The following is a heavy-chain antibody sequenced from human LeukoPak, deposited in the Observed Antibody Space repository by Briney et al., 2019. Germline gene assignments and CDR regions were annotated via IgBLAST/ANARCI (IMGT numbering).Heavy chain of an antibody. CDR3: VRAGWELDY. CDR2: IKEDGSEK. CDR1: GFTFSTYW. Sequence: GGSLRLSCAASGFTFSTYWMAWVRQAPGKGLQWVAHIKEDGSEKYYLDSVKGRLTIARDDAKSSLYLQMNSLRAEDTALYYCVRAGWELDYWGQGTPVIVSS. V-gene: IGHV3-7*01. J-gene: IGHJ4*02. D-gene: IGHD1-26*01.